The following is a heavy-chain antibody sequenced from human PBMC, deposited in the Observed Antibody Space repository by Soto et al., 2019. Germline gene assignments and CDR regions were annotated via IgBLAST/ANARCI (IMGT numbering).Heavy chain of an antibody. D-gene: IGHD3-9*01. V-gene: IGHV1-58*02. CDR2: IVVGSGNT. Sequence: SVKVSCKASGFTFTSSAMQWVRQSRGQRLEWIGWIVVGSGNTNYAQKFQERVTITRDMSTSTAYMELSSLRSEDTAVYYCAAGGSAYYDILTGYSLDAFDIWGQGTMVTVSS. CDR1: GFTFTSSA. J-gene: IGHJ3*02. CDR3: AAGGSAYYDILTGYSLDAFDI.